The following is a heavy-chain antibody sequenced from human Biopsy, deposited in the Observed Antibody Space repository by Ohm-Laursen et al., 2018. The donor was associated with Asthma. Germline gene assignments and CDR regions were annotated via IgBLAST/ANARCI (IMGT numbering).Heavy chain of an antibody. Sequence: SLRLSCAASGFAVSRDHMFWVRQAPGKGLEWVSVIYSGGTSHTADSVRGRFTISRDYSKNTLYLQMHSLRAEDTAVHYCARGDSSNWSHYYFDYWGQETLVTVSS. J-gene: IGHJ4*02. V-gene: IGHV3-53*01. CDR1: GFAVSRDH. CDR3: ARGDSSNWSHYYFDY. D-gene: IGHD3-22*01. CDR2: IYSGGTS.